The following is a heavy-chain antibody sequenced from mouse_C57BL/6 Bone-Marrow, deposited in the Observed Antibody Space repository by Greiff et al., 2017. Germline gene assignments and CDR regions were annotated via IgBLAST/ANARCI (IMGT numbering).Heavy chain of an antibody. CDR3: TTDWDWFAY. D-gene: IGHD4-1*01. CDR2: IYPENGDT. Sequence: EVQLQQSGAELVRPGASVKLSCTASGFNIKDDYMHWVKQRPEQGLEWIGWIYPENGDTEYASKFQGKATITADTSSNTAYLQLSSLTSEDTAVYYCTTDWDWFAYWGQGTLVTVSA. J-gene: IGHJ3*01. CDR1: GFNIKDDY. V-gene: IGHV14-4*01.